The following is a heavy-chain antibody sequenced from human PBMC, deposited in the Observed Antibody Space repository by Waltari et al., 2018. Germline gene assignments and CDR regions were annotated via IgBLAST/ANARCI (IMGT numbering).Heavy chain of an antibody. Sequence: QVQLVESGGGVVQPWTSLRLSCAASGFDFSSYGMLWARQAPGKGLEWVSFIWYDGDEKYYADSVKGRFTISRDNSKNTVFLRMDNLRVEDTAVYYCARLGDGDYYYYYYYYMDVWGKGTAVTVSS. V-gene: IGHV3-33*01. D-gene: IGHD4-17*01. J-gene: IGHJ6*03. CDR1: GFDFSSYG. CDR3: ARLGDGDYYYYYYYYMDV. CDR2: IWYDGDEK.